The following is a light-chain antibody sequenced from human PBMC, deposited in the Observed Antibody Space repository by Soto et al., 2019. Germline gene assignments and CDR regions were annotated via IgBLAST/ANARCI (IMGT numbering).Light chain of an antibody. V-gene: IGKV3-20*01. Sequence: EVVLTQSPGTLSLSPGESATLSCRASQSVRGNYFAWYQQRPGQAPRLLVYGPSVRAAGIPDRFRGSGSRTDFNLTINRVEPEDFAAYYCHQFGMSPFTFGHGTTLDIK. CDR1: QSVRGNY. CDR2: GPS. CDR3: HQFGMSPFT. J-gene: IGKJ3*01.